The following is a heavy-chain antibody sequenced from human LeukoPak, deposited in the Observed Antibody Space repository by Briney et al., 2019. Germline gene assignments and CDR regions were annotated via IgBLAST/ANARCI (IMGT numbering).Heavy chain of an antibody. CDR1: RFTFDDYT. Sequence: GGSLRLSCATSRFTFDDYTMHWVRHIPGKTLEWVSLITWDGGSTYYADSVKGRFTISRDNSKNSLYLQMNSLRTEDTALYYCAKDIAMVRGIIFGMDVWGQGTTVTVS. D-gene: IGHD3-10*01. V-gene: IGHV3-43*01. J-gene: IGHJ6*02. CDR3: AKDIAMVRGIIFGMDV. CDR2: ITWDGGST.